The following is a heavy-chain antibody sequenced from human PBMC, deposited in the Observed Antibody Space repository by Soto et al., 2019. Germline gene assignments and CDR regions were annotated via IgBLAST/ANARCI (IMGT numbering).Heavy chain of an antibody. J-gene: IGHJ6*02. CDR1: GGSISSYC. Sequence: PSETLSLTCTVSGGSISSYCWSWVRQPPGKGLEWIGYMYYSGSTNYNPSLKSRVTISVDKSKNQFSLKLSSVTAADTAVYYCSRASTYYYDSSGWILDYYYYYGMDVWGQGTTVTVSS. V-gene: IGHV4-59*12. D-gene: IGHD3-22*01. CDR3: SRASTYYYDSSGWILDYYYYYGMDV. CDR2: MYYSGST.